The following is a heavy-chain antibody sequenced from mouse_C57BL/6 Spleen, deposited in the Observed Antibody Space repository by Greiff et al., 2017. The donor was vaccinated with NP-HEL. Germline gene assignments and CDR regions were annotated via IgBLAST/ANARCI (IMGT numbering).Heavy chain of an antibody. CDR3: ASGLLRPAWFDY. CDR2: IDPTNGNT. Sequence: EVQLQQSVAELVRPGASVKLSCTASGFTIKSTYMHWVKQRPEQGLEWIGRIDPTNGNTKYTPKFQSKATITADTSSNTAYLQLSSLTSEDSAIYYCASGLLRPAWFDYWGQGTLVTVSA. J-gene: IGHJ3*01. CDR1: GFTIKSTY. D-gene: IGHD1-2*01. V-gene: IGHV14-3*01.